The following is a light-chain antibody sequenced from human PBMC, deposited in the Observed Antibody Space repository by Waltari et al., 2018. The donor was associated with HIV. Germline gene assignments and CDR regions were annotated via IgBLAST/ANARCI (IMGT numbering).Light chain of an antibody. Sequence: DIQMTQSPSSLSASVGDRVTITCRASQGISKSLAWYQQKPGKVPELLIYDASTLQSAVPSRFSGSGSGTDFTLTISSLQPEDVATYYWQKSNSAPPYTCGQGTNLEIK. V-gene: IGKV1-27*01. CDR3: QKSNSAPPYT. J-gene: IGKJ2*01. CDR1: QGISKS. CDR2: DAS.